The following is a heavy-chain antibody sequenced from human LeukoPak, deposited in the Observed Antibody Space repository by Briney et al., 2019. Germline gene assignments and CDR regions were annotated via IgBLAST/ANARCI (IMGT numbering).Heavy chain of an antibody. Sequence: SETLSLTCAVYGGSFSGYYWSWTRQPPGKGLEWIGEINHSGSTNYNPSLKSRATISVDTSKNQFSLKLSSVTAADTAVYYCARVNYYGSGSYPNFDYWGQGTLVTVSS. CDR2: INHSGST. CDR1: GGSFSGYY. J-gene: IGHJ4*02. V-gene: IGHV4-34*01. CDR3: ARVNYYGSGSYPNFDY. D-gene: IGHD3-10*01.